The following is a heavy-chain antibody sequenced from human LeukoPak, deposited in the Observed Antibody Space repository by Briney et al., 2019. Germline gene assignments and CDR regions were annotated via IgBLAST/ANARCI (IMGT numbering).Heavy chain of an antibody. J-gene: IGHJ4*02. D-gene: IGHD4-17*01. CDR3: ARDEPTVTTGPPVGS. CDR2: INGYGSTT. CDR1: GFTFETYW. V-gene: IGHV3-74*01. Sequence: GGSLRLSCAASGFTFETYWMHWVRQAPGKGLVWVSCINGYGSTTNYADSVRGRFTISRDNAKNTLYLQMNSLRAEDTAVYYCARDEPTVTTGPPVGSWGQGTLVTVSS.